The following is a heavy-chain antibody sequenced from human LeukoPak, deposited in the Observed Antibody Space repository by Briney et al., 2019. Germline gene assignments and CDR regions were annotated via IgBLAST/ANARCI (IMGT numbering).Heavy chain of an antibody. D-gene: IGHD6-13*01. CDR3: AKDQSSNYFDY. CDR1: GFTFSKYG. CDR2: VSSDGSFK. V-gene: IGHV3-30*18. Sequence: AGGSLRLSCAASGFTFSKYGMYWVRQAPGKGLEWVAVVSSDGSFKDYADYVKGRFTISRDNSKNTVHLQMTSLRTEDTAVYYCAKDQSSNYFDYWGQGTLVTVSS. J-gene: IGHJ4*02.